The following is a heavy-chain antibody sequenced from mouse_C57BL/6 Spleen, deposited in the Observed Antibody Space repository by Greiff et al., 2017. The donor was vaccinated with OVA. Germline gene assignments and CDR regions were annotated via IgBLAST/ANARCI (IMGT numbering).Heavy chain of an antibody. D-gene: IGHD1-2*01. CDR2: IWSGGST. V-gene: IGHV2-2*01. CDR3: ARALITTGCDY. Sequence: VQRVESGPGLVQPSQSLSITCTVSGFSLTSYGVHWVRQSPGKGLEWLGVIWSGGSTDYNAAFISRLSISKDNSKSQVVCKMNSLQEDDTAIDYCARALITTGCDYWGKGTTLTVAS. J-gene: IGHJ2*01. CDR1: GFSLTSYG.